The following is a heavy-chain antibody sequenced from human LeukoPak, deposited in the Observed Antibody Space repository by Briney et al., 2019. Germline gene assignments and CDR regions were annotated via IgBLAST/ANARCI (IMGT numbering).Heavy chain of an antibody. CDR2: ISAYNGNT. D-gene: IGHD4-4*01. V-gene: IGHV1-18*04. J-gene: IGHJ4*02. CDR1: GYTFTGYY. CDR3: ARLHKPSNFDY. Sequence: ASVKVSCKASGYTFTGYYMHWVRQAPGQGLEWMGWISAYNGNTNYAQKLQGRVTMTTDTSTSTAYMELRSLRSDDTAVYYCARLHKPSNFDYWGQGTLVTVSS.